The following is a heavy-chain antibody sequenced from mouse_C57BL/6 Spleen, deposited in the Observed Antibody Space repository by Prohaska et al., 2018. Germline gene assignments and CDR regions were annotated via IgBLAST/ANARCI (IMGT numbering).Heavy chain of an antibody. Sequence: EVQLVESGGGLVQPKGSLKLSCAASGFTFNTYAMHWVRQAPGKVLEGVDCIRSKSSNYATYYADSVKDRFTISRDDSQSMLYLQMNNLKTEDTAMYYCVRVGVTTVGDYYAMDYWGQGTSVTVSS. CDR2: IRSKSSNYAT. D-gene: IGHD1-1*01. V-gene: IGHV10-3*01. J-gene: IGHJ4*01. CDR3: VRVGVTTVGDYYAMDY. CDR1: GFTFNTYA.